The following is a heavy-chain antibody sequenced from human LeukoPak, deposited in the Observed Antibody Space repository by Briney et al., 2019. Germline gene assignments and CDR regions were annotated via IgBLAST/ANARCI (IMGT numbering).Heavy chain of an antibody. CDR2: IHHSGST. Sequence: PSETLSLTCGVYGGFLSGYSWSWIRQPPGKGLEWIGEIHHSGSTNYNPALKSRVNMSVDTSKNQFSLSLASVTAADTAVYYCARETAAALDYWGQGTLVTVSS. V-gene: IGHV4-34*01. D-gene: IGHD6-13*01. CDR3: ARETAAALDY. CDR1: GGFLSGYS. J-gene: IGHJ4*02.